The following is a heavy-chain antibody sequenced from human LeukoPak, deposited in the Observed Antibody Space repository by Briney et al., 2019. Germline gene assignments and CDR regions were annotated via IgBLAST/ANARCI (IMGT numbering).Heavy chain of an antibody. CDR2: INSDGSST. CDR1: GFTFSSYW. V-gene: IGHV3-74*01. D-gene: IGHD3-9*01. CDR3: ARGGPAQYDILTGYINY. Sequence: GGSLRLSCAASGFTFSSYWMHWVRQAPGKGLVWVSRINSDGSSTSYADSVKGRFTISRDNAKNTLYLQMNSLRAEDTAVYYCARGGPAQYDILTGYINYWGQGTLVTVSS. J-gene: IGHJ4*02.